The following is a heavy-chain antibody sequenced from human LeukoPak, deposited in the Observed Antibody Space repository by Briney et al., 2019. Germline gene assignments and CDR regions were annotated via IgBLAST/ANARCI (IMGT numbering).Heavy chain of an antibody. Sequence: PGASLRLSCAASGFTFSSYAMSWVRQAPGKGLEWVSAISGSGGSTYYADSVKGRFTISRDNSKNTLYLQMNSLRAEDTAVYYCAKIMSRGLRLGELSFDYWGQGTLVTVSS. J-gene: IGHJ4*02. CDR1: GFTFSSYA. CDR2: ISGSGGST. CDR3: AKIMSRGLRLGELSFDY. D-gene: IGHD3-16*02. V-gene: IGHV3-23*01.